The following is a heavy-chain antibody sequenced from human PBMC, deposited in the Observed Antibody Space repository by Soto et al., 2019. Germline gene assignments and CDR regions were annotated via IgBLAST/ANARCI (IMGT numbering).Heavy chain of an antibody. J-gene: IGHJ6*02. CDR2: INPNSGDT. CDR3: AKGGAIVAAGTRVYLYNAMDV. D-gene: IGHD1-26*01. Sequence: QVQLVQSGTEVKRPGDSVKVSCKASGYTFTGYYVHWVRQAPGQGLEWMGWINPNSGDTYLAQRFQGRVTMNCDTSIGIAYMELRGLTSDDTAEYYCAKGGAIVAAGTRVYLYNAMDVWGQGTTVTVSS. CDR1: GYTFTGYY. V-gene: IGHV1-2*02.